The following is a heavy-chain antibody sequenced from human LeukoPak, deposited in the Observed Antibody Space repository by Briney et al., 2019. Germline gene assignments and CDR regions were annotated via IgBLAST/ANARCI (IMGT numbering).Heavy chain of an antibody. V-gene: IGHV3-21*01. J-gene: IGHJ4*02. CDR1: GFTFSSYS. D-gene: IGHD3-22*01. CDR2: ISSSSSYI. Sequence: GGSLRLSCAASGFTFSSYSMNWVRQAPGKGLEWVSSISSSSSYIYYADSVKGRFTISRDNAKNSLYLQMNSLRAEDTAVYYCARAIRGYYDTSDWGQGTLVTVSS. CDR3: ARAIRGYYDTSD.